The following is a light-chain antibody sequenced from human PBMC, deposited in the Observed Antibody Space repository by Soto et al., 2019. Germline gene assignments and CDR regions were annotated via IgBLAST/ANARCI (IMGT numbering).Light chain of an antibody. Sequence: QSALTQPPSASGSPGQSVTISCTGTSSDVGGYDRVSWFQQHPGKAPKLIIYGVTYRISGVPDRFPGSKSGNTASLTVSGLKAGDEADYYCDSYGGRDDMIFGGGTKVTVL. CDR1: SSDVGGYDR. CDR3: DSYGGRDDMI. V-gene: IGLV2-8*01. CDR2: GVT. J-gene: IGLJ2*01.